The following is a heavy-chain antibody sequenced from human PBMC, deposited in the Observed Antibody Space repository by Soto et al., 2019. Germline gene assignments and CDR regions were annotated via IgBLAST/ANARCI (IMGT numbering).Heavy chain of an antibody. V-gene: IGHV5-10-1*01. J-gene: IGHJ4*02. CDR1: GYSFTTYW. Sequence: GESLKISCQASGYSFTTYWISWVRQMPGKGLECMGRIDPTDSYTDYGPSFEGHVTMSVDRSINTAYLEWSSLKASDSAMYYCARLTLSQDGSGNHSLDNRGLRTLVTVS. D-gene: IGHD2-15*01. CDR2: IDPTDSYT. CDR3: ARLTLSQDGSGNHSLDN.